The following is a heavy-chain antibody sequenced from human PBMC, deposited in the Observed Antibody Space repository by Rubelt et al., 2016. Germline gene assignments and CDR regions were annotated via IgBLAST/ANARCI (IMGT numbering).Heavy chain of an antibody. V-gene: IGHV4-59*08. CDR2: IYYSGST. D-gene: IGHD2-2*01. Sequence: QVQLQESGPGLVKPSETLSLTCTVSGGSISSYYWNWIRQPPGKGLEWIGYIYYSGSTKYNPSLMSRLTISVDTSKNQFSLKLSSVTDTDTAVYYCARQPSSSCLTSSDIWGRGTLGTVSS. CDR1: GGSISSYY. CDR3: ARQPSSSCLTSSDI. J-gene: IGHJ3*02.